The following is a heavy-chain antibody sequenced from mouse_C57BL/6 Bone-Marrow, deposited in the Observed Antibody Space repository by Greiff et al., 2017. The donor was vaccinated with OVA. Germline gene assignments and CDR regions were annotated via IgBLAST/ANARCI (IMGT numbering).Heavy chain of an antibody. CDR3: ARGGSNYPDY. V-gene: IGHV1-81*01. D-gene: IGHD5-1*01. Sequence: VHLVESGAELARPGASVKLSCKASGYTFTSYGISWVKQRTGQGLEWIGEIYPRSGNTYYNEKFKGKATLTADKSSSTAYMELRSLTSEDSAVYFCARGGSNYPDYWGQGTTLTVSS. J-gene: IGHJ2*01. CDR2: IYPRSGNT. CDR1: GYTFTSYG.